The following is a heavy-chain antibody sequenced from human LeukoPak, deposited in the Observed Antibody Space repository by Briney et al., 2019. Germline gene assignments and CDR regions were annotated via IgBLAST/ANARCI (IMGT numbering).Heavy chain of an antibody. CDR1: GFIFNNYG. V-gene: IGHV3-23*01. CDR3: GKGSDWFFFEL. J-gene: IGHJ4*02. Sequence: GGSLRLSCAASGFIFNNYGLIWVRQAPGKGLEWVSAISNDGGGTNYADFVKGLLTISRQNPKNTLFLQKNSLSAEDTAVYYCGKGSDWFFFELWGQGTLVTVSS. CDR2: ISNDGGGT. D-gene: IGHD3/OR15-3a*01.